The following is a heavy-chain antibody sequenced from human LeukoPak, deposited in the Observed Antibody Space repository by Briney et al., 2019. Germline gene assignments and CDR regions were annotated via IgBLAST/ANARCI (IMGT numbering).Heavy chain of an antibody. D-gene: IGHD2-2*01. CDR1: GFTFSNYA. J-gene: IGHJ4*02. V-gene: IGHV3-23*01. Sequence: GGSLRLSCAASGFTFSNYAIHWVRQAPGKGLERVSIVGGRGVKTYYADSVKGRFTISRDNSKNTVYLQMNSLRAEDTAVYYCAKRGDCSGTCTYDYWGQGTLVTVSS. CDR2: VGGRGVKT. CDR3: AKRGDCSGTCTYDY.